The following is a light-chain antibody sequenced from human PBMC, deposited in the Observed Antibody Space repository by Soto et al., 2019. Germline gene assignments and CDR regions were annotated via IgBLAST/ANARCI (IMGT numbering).Light chain of an antibody. Sequence: QSALTQPASVSGSPGQSITISCTGTSSDVGGYNYVSWYQYHPGKAPKLMIYDVSNRPSGISNRFSGSKSGNTASLTISGLQAEDEADYDCSSFTISRNTVIFGGGTQLTVL. CDR1: SSDVGGYNY. J-gene: IGLJ2*01. V-gene: IGLV2-14*01. CDR3: SSFTISRNTVI. CDR2: DVS.